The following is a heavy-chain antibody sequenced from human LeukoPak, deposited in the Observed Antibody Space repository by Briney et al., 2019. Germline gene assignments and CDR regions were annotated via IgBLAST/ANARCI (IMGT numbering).Heavy chain of an antibody. CDR1: GESFSGHY. J-gene: IGHJ4*02. CDR3: ARRPQTSGNYDGPPGLDY. Sequence: SETLSLTCAVYGESFSGHYWGWIRHFPGKGLQWIGEVNYDGNTNYNPSLKTRVTISADTSKNQFSLKVASVTAADAAIYYCARRPQTSGNYDGPPGLDYWGQGTLVTVSS. V-gene: IGHV4-34*01. CDR2: VNYDGNT. D-gene: IGHD1-26*01.